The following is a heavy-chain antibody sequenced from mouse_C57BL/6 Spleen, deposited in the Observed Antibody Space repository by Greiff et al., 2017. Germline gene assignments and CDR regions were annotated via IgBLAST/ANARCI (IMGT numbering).Heavy chain of an antibody. J-gene: IGHJ3*01. V-gene: IGHV5-17*01. CDR2: ISSGGSNI. CDR3: ASGETWFAY. Sequence: EVNVVESGGGLVKPGGSLKLSCAASGFTFSDYGMPWVRQTPEKGLEWVATISSGGSNIYYAAKVKGRFTISRDNAKNTLYLQMTSLRSEDTAMYYCASGETWFAYWGQGTLVTVSA. CDR1: GFTFSDYG.